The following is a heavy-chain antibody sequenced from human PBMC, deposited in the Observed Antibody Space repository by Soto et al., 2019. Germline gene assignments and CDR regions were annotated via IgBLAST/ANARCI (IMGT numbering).Heavy chain of an antibody. CDR1: GYSFTSYW. CDR3: ARRSSGLVTAFNWFDP. J-gene: IGHJ5*02. Sequence: GESLKISCKGSGYSFTSYWIGWVRQMPGKGLEWMGIIYPGDSDTRYSPSFQGQVTISADKSISTAYLQWSSLKASDTAMYYCARRSSGLVTAFNWFDPWGQGTLVTVPQ. V-gene: IGHV5-51*01. CDR2: IYPGDSDT. D-gene: IGHD6-19*01.